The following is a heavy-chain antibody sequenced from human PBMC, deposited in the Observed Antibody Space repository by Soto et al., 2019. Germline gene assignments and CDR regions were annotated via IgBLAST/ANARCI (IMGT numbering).Heavy chain of an antibody. CDR3: ARDLLPWLVRPVVY. Sequence: PGGSLRLSCAASGFTFSSYAMHWVRQAPGKGLEWVAVISYDGSNKYYADSVKGRFTISRDNSKNTLYLQMNSLRAEDTAVYYCARDLLPWLVRPVVYWGQGTLVTVSS. CDR2: ISYDGSNK. V-gene: IGHV3-30-3*01. CDR1: GFTFSSYA. D-gene: IGHD6-19*01. J-gene: IGHJ4*02.